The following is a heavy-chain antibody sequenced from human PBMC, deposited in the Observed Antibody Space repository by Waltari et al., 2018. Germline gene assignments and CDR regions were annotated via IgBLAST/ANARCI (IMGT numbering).Heavy chain of an antibody. V-gene: IGHV1-69*05. CDR1: GGTFSSYA. CDR2: IIPIFGTA. Sequence: QVQLVQSGAEVKKPGSSVKVSCKASGGTFSSYAISWVRQDPGQGLEWMGGIIPIFGTANNAQKSQGRVTITTDESTSTAYMELSSLRSEDTAVYYCARALYSGYDLNWFDPWGQGTLVTVSS. CDR3: ARALYSGYDLNWFDP. D-gene: IGHD5-12*01. J-gene: IGHJ5*02.